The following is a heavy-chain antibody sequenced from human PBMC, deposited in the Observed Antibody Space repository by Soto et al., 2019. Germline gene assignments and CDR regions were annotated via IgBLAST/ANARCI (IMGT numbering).Heavy chain of an antibody. J-gene: IGHJ4*02. Sequence: ASVTFSCMACGYAFTSYYMHWVRQDTGQGLEWMGIINPSGGSTNYAQKFQGRVTITADESTSTAYMELSSLRSEDTAVYYCARVDYYDSSGYLYYFDYWGQGTLVPVS. V-gene: IGHV1-46*01. CDR2: INPSGGST. CDR1: GYAFTSYY. CDR3: ARVDYYDSSGYLYYFDY. D-gene: IGHD3-22*01.